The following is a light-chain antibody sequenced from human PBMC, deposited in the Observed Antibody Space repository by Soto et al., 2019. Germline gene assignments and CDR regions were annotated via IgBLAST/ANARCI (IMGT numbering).Light chain of an antibody. J-gene: IGLJ1*01. CDR3: TSYTSSYTLPFV. Sequence: QSVLTQPASVSGSPGQWITISCTGTSSDVGGYNYVSWYQHHPGKAPKLIISDVSDRPSGGSNRFSGSKSGNTASLTISGLQAEDEADYFCTSYTSSYTLPFVFGTGTKVTVL. CDR2: DVS. CDR1: SSDVGGYNY. V-gene: IGLV2-14*03.